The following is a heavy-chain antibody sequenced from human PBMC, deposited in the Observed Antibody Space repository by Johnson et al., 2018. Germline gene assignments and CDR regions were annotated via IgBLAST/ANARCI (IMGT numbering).Heavy chain of an antibody. CDR2: SHTRVRT. V-gene: IGHV4-61*02. CDR1: GGSISSGHYY. CDR3: ARKQSGWTAAMYYYYYMDV. Sequence: QVQLQESGPGLVKPSQTLSLTCTVSGGSISSGHYYWSWIRQPAGQGLEWIGRSHTRVRTNYNPSLTRRVPLSVDTSKNQFSLKLTSVTAADTAVYYCARKQSGWTAAMYYYYYMDVWGKGTTVTVSS. D-gene: IGHD2-2*01. J-gene: IGHJ6*03.